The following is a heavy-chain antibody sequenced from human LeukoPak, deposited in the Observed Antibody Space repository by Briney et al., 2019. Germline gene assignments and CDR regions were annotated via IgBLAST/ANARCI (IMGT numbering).Heavy chain of an antibody. CDR2: ISSSSSYI. D-gene: IGHD6-19*01. J-gene: IGHJ4*02. Sequence: GGSLRLSCAASGFTFSSYSMNWVRQAPGKGLEWVSSISSSSSYIYYADSVKGRFTISRDNAKNSLYLQMNSLRAEDTAVYYCARFMSLVAGNGGDYWGQGTLVTVPS. CDR1: GFTFSSYS. V-gene: IGHV3-21*01. CDR3: ARFMSLVAGNGGDY.